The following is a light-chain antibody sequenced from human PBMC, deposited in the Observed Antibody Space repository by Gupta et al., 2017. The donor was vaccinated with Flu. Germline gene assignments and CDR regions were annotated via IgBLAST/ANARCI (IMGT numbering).Light chain of an antibody. J-gene: IGLJ2*01. CDR2: QDA. Sequence: SYELTQPPSVSVSPGQTASITCSGEKLGHKYACWCQQRPGQSPVLLIYQDAKRPSGIPGRFSGSNSGNTATLTISGTQAMDEADYYCQAWDNSTVIFGGGTKLTVL. CDR1: KLGHKY. V-gene: IGLV3-1*01. CDR3: QAWDNSTVI.